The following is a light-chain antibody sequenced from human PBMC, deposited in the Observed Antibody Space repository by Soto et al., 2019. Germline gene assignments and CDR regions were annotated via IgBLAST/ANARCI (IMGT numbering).Light chain of an antibody. Sequence: QSALTQPASVSGFPGQSITISCTGSSSNVGTYNLVSWFQQHPGEAPKLMIYEGSRRPSGVSNRFSGSKSGNTASLTISGLQAEVEADYYCCSYGDSDTMIFGGGTKLTVL. CDR2: EGS. J-gene: IGLJ2*01. V-gene: IGLV2-23*01. CDR1: SSNVGTYNL. CDR3: CSYGDSDTMI.